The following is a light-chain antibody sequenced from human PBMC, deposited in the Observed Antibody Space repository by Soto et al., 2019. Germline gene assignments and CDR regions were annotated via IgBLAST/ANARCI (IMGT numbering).Light chain of an antibody. V-gene: IGKV3-11*01. CDR3: QHRANWPPSVT. CDR2: DVS. J-gene: IGKJ4*01. CDR1: QSVGNF. Sequence: EVVLTQSPATLSLSPRARATLSCRASQSVGNFLAWYQQKPVQAPRLLIYDVSNRATGIPARFGGSGSGTDFTLTIRKLEPEDFAVYYCQHRANWPPSVTFGGGTRV.